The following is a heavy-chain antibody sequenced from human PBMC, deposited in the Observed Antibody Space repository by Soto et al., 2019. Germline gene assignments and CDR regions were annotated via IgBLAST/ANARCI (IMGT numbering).Heavy chain of an antibody. CDR3: AREGGYSYGFDY. V-gene: IGHV4-30-2*01. D-gene: IGHD5-18*01. CDR1: GGSISSGGYS. CDR2: IYHSGST. Sequence: QLQLQESGSGLVKPSQTLSLTCAVSGGSISSGGYSWSWIRQPPGKGLEWIGYIYHSGSTYYNPALKSRVSLSVDRSKNPFSLKLSSVTADDTAVYYCAREGGYSYGFDYWGQGTLVTVSS. J-gene: IGHJ4*02.